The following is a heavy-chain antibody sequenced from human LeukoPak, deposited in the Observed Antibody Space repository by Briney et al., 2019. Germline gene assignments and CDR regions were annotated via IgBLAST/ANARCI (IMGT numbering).Heavy chain of an antibody. V-gene: IGHV5-51*01. J-gene: IGHJ3*02. D-gene: IGHD6-13*01. CDR2: IYPGDSDT. CDR1: GYSFTSYW. Sequence: GESLKISCKGSGYSFTSYWIGWVRQMPGKGLEWMGIIYPGDSDTIYSPSFQGQVTISADKSISTAYLQWSSLKASDTAMYYCARHPIAAAGYDAFDIWGQGTMVTVSS. CDR3: ARHPIAAAGYDAFDI.